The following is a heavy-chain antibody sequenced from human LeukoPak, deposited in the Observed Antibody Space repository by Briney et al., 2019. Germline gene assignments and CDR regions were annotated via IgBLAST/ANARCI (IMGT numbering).Heavy chain of an antibody. D-gene: IGHD6-13*01. Sequence: GGSLRLTCVVSGIPFSDYYMNWIRQARGKGLEWISYISSSSSYTDYADSVKGRFTISRDNAKSALYLQMNSLRLEDTAVYYCAAGTAADFWGQGTLVTVSS. J-gene: IGHJ4*02. CDR1: GIPFSDYY. V-gene: IGHV3-11*03. CDR2: ISSSSSYT. CDR3: AAGTAADF.